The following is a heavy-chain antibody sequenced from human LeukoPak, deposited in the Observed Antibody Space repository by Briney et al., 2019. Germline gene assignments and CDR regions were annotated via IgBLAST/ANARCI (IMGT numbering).Heavy chain of an antibody. CDR2: ISSNGGST. V-gene: IGHV3-64*04. D-gene: IGHD1-26*01. CDR3: AKDPPWEPLRPSGPSKEG. Sequence: GGSLRLSCAASGFTFSSYAMHWVRQAPGKGLEYVSAISSNGGSTYYADSVKGQFTISRDNSKNTLYLQMNSLRAEDTAVYYRAKDPPWEPLRPSGPSKEGWGQGTLVTVSS. CDR1: GFTFSSYA. J-gene: IGHJ4*02.